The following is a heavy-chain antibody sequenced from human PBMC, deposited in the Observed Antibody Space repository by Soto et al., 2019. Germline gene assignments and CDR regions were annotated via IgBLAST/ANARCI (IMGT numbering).Heavy chain of an antibody. V-gene: IGHV1-18*01. CDR2: ISAYNGNT. CDR1: GYTFTSYG. D-gene: IGHD3-22*01. Sequence: QVQLVQSGAEVKKPGASVKVSCKASGYTFTSYGISWVRQAPGQGLEWMGWISAYNGNTNYAQKLQGRVTMTTDTSTRTAYMELRSLRSDDTAVYYCARETSYYYDSSGYYPDYWGQGTLVTVSS. CDR3: ARETSYYYDSSGYYPDY. J-gene: IGHJ4*02.